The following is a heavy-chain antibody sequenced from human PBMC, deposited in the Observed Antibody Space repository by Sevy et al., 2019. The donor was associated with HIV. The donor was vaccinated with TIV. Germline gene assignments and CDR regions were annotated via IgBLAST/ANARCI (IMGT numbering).Heavy chain of an antibody. CDR1: GGSVSSGSYY. Sequence: ETLSLTCTVSGGSVSSGSYYWSWIRQPPGKGLEWIGYIYYSGSTNYNPSLKSRVTISVDTSKNQFSLKLSSVTAADTAVYYCARDLRIQLWSYFDYWGQGTLVTVSS. CDR2: IYYSGST. CDR3: ARDLRIQLWSYFDY. D-gene: IGHD5-18*01. V-gene: IGHV4-61*01. J-gene: IGHJ4*02.